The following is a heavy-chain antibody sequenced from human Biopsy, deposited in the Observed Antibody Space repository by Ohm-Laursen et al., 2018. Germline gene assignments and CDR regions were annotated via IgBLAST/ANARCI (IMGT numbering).Heavy chain of an antibody. Sequence: SLRLSCSASGFTFSDYQMSWIRQTPGKGLEWVSHISSGGSTIFHADSVKGRFTISRDDAKGSLYLQMTNLKAEDTAVYYCGRSYGIMAAPVHLWGQETLVTVSS. V-gene: IGHV3-11*01. CDR1: GFTFSDYQ. CDR2: ISSGGSTI. J-gene: IGHJ4*01. CDR3: GRSYGIMAAPVHL. D-gene: IGHD3-16*01.